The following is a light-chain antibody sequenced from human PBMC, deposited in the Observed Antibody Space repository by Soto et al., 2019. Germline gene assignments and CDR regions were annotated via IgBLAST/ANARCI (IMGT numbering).Light chain of an antibody. CDR3: QQIYSTPRT. V-gene: IGKV1-39*01. Sequence: DIQMTQSPSSLSASVGDRVTITCRASQSISSYLNWYQQKPGKAPKLLIYAASSLQSGVPSRFSGSGSGTDFNLTISSLQPEDFATYYCQQIYSTPRTFGQGTKVEIK. J-gene: IGKJ1*01. CDR2: AAS. CDR1: QSISSY.